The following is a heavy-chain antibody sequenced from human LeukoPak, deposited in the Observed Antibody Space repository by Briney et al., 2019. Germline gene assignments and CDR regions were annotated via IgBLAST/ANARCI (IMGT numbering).Heavy chain of an antibody. Sequence: GASVKVSCKASGFTFTSFYMHWVRQAPGQGLEWMGWINPNSGGTNYAQKFQGRVTMTRDTSISTAYMELSRLRSDDTAVYYCARRWFGDPGYYFDYWGQGTLVTVSS. CDR3: ARRWFGDPGYYFDY. D-gene: IGHD3-10*01. CDR2: INPNSGGT. CDR1: GFTFTSFY. J-gene: IGHJ4*02. V-gene: IGHV1-2*02.